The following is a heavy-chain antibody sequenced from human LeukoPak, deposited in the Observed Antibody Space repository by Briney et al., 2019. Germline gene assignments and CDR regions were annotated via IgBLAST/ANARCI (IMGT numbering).Heavy chain of an antibody. CDR2: IKEDGSEK. D-gene: IGHD2-2*01. CDR3: AKDAHPGYIVVVPAAAFFDY. Sequence: GGSLRLSCAASGFNFSNHWMNWVRQAPGKGLEWVANIKEDGSEKDYVDSVKGRSNISRDNAKNTLYLQMNSLRAEDTAVYYCAKDAHPGYIVVVPAAAFFDYWGQGTLVTVSS. V-gene: IGHV3-7*01. J-gene: IGHJ4*02. CDR1: GFNFSNHW.